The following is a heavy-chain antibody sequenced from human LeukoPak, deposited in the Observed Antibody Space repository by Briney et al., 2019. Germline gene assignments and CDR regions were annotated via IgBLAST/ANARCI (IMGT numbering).Heavy chain of an antibody. CDR1: GYPFSAHF. CDR3: VRGTPTPGMDY. CDR2: IDTTTGNP. J-gene: IGHJ4*02. Sequence: ASVKVSCKASGYPFSAHFLHWVRRAPGQGLEWMGNIDTTTGNPRYAQDFTGRFVFSLDTSVSTAYLQITSLKADDTAAYYCVRGTPTPGMDYWGQGTQVTVSS. V-gene: IGHV7-4-1*02. D-gene: IGHD3-10*01.